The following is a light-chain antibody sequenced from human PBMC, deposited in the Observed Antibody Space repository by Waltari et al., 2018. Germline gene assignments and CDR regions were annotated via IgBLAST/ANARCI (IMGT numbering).Light chain of an antibody. V-gene: IGKV3-15*01. CDR3: QQSHNWPPLT. J-gene: IGKJ4*01. Sequence: EVVLTQSPATLSLSTGERATLSCRASQSVSVNLAWYQHRPGQAPSLLIYSASTRATGIPARFSGSGSGTEFTLTISSLESEDFAVYYCQQSHNWPPLTFGGGTKVEIK. CDR1: QSVSVN. CDR2: SAS.